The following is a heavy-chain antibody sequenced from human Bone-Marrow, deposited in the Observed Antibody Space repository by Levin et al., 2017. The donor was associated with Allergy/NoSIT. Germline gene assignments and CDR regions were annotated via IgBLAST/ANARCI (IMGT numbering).Heavy chain of an antibody. Sequence: ASVKVSCRASGYVFIDHSMHWVRQAPGQGLEWVGRVSPHSGVTSYAQKFQGRVTMTRDTSISAAYMELSGLTSDDTAVYYCARDSSDAASIPYFDHWGRGTLVTVSS. D-gene: IGHD3-22*01. J-gene: IGHJ4*02. CDR2: VSPHSGVT. CDR1: GYVFIDHS. CDR3: ARDSSDAASIPYFDH. V-gene: IGHV1-2*06.